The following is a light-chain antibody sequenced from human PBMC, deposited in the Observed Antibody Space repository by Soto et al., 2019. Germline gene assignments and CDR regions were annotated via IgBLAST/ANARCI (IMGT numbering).Light chain of an antibody. CDR1: QNIRNL. V-gene: IGKV1-5*01. CDR3: QQYNSYS. Sequence: DIQLTQSPSTLSAAVGDSVTITCRASQNIRNLLAWYQQKPGKAPKPLIYDDSTLKTGVPSRFSGSGSGSEFTFTITGLQPDDFATYYCQQYNSYSFGQGTKVDI. CDR2: DDS. J-gene: IGKJ1*01.